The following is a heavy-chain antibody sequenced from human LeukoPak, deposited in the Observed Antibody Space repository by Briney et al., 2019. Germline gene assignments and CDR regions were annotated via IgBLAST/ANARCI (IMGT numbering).Heavy chain of an antibody. CDR1: GGSISTSSYY. CDR2: IFYSGTT. CDR3: ASPSPYYFDY. V-gene: IGHV4-39*01. J-gene: IGHJ4*02. Sequence: AETLSLTYTLSGGSISTSSYYWGWIRQPPGQGLEWIGNIFYSGTTYYNPSLMSRVTISVDTSKNQFSLKLSSVTAAGTAVYYCASPSPYYFDYWGQGTLVTVSS.